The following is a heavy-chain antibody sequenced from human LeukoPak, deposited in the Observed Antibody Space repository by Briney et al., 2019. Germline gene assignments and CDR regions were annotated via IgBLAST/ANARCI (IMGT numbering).Heavy chain of an antibody. CDR1: GFTFSSYG. J-gene: IGHJ4*02. Sequence: GGSLRLSCAASGFTFSSYGMHWVRQAPGKGLEWVAVIWYDGSNKYYADSVKGRFTISRDNSKNTLFLQMNSLRAEDTAIYYCAKERDYGPADYWGQGTLVTVSS. CDR3: AKERDYGPADY. CDR2: IWYDGSNK. D-gene: IGHD4/OR15-4a*01. V-gene: IGHV3-33*06.